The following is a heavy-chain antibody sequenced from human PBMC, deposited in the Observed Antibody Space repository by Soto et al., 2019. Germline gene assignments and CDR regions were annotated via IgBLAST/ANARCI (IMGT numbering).Heavy chain of an antibody. J-gene: IGHJ5*02. Sequence: PSETLSLTCAVYGGSFSGYYWSWIRQPPGKGLEWIGEINHSGSTNYNPSLKSRVTISVDTSKNQFSLKLSSVTAADTAVYYCARGKCSSTSCYDNWFDPWGQGTLVTVSS. D-gene: IGHD2-2*01. CDR1: GGSFSGYY. CDR3: ARGKCSSTSCYDNWFDP. CDR2: INHSGST. V-gene: IGHV4-34*01.